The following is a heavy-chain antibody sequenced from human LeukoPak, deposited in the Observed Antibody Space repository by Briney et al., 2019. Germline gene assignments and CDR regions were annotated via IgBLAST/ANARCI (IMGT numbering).Heavy chain of an antibody. CDR2: IIPIFGTA. Sequence: ASVKVSCKASGGTFSSYAISWVRQAPGQGLEWMGGIIPIFGTANYAQKFQGRVTITTDESTSTAYMELSSLRSEDTAVYYCARDSASSASTYCGGDCYSRGSSWFDPWGQGTLVTVSS. J-gene: IGHJ5*02. CDR3: ARDSASSASTYCGGDCYSRGSSWFDP. V-gene: IGHV1-69*05. CDR1: GGTFSSYA. D-gene: IGHD2-21*02.